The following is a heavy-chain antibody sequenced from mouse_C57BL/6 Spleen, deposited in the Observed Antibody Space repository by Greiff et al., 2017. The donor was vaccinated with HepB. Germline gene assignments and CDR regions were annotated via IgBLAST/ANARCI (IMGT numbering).Heavy chain of an antibody. Sequence: VQLQQSGAELVRPGASVTLSCKASGYTFTDYEMHWVKQTPVHGLEWIGAIDPETGGTAYNQKFKGKAILTADKSSSTAYMELRSLTSEDSAVYYCTRYDDYDEGPFAYWGQGTLVTVSA. CDR2: IDPETGGT. D-gene: IGHD2-4*01. J-gene: IGHJ3*01. CDR1: GYTFTDYE. V-gene: IGHV1-15*01. CDR3: TRYDDYDEGPFAY.